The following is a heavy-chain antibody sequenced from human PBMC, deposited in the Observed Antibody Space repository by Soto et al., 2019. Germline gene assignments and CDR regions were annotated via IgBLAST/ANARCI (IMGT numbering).Heavy chain of an antibody. Sequence: GGSLRLSCAASGFTFSNYAMVWVRQAPGKGLEWVSGLYGGGGHTNYADSVKGRFTISRDNSKNTLYLQMNSLRPEDTAVYMCEKDAVSGDGVWPVESWGQGTLVTVSS. J-gene: IGHJ5*02. CDR2: LYGGGGHT. V-gene: IGHV3-23*01. CDR1: GFTFSNYA. CDR3: EKDAVSGDGVWPVES. D-gene: IGHD4-17*01.